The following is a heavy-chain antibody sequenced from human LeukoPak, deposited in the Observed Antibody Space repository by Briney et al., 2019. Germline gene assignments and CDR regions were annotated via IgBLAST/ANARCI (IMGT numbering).Heavy chain of an antibody. CDR1: GYRFNSYW. V-gene: IGHV5-51*01. CDR3: ARHRNEGYYFYIDV. CDR2: IYSCDSDT. J-gene: IGHJ6*03. D-gene: IGHD2-8*01. Sequence: GESLKISCKGSGYRFNSYWIGWVPQMPGKGLEWMGIIYSCDSDTRYSPSFQGQVTISADKSISTAYLQWSSLKASDTAMYYCARHRNEGYYFYIDVWGKGTTVTVSS.